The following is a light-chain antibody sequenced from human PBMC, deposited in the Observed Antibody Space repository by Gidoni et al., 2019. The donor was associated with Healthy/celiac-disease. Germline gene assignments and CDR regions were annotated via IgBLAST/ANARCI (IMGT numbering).Light chain of an antibody. V-gene: IGKV3-11*01. CDR2: DAS. J-gene: IGKJ3*01. CDR1: QSVSSY. Sequence: DIVLTHPPATLSLSPGERATLSCRASQSVSSYLAWYQQKPGQAPRLLIYDASNRATGIPARFSGSGSGTDFTLTISSLEPEDFAVYYCQQRSNWPPVTFGPGTKVDIK. CDR3: QQRSNWPPVT.